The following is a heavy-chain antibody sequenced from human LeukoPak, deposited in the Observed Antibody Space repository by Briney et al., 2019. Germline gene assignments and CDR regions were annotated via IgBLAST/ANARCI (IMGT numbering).Heavy chain of an antibody. CDR3: ARGPYKSGYSYGPALRFFDY. D-gene: IGHD5-18*01. V-gene: IGHV4-34*01. CDR1: GGSLSGYY. Sequence: PSETLSLTCAVYGGSLSGYYWSWIRQPPGKGLEWLGEINHSGSTNYNPSLKSRVTISVDTSKNQFSLKLSSVTAADTAVYYCARGPYKSGYSYGPALRFFDYWGQGTLVTVSS. J-gene: IGHJ4*02. CDR2: INHSGST.